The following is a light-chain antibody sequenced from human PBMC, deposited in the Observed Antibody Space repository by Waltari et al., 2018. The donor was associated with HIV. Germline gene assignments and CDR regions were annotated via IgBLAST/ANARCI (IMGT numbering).Light chain of an antibody. J-gene: IGLJ2*01. CDR2: KDT. CDR3: QSTRSRGTYVV. CDR1: ALPKQY. V-gene: IGLV3-25*03. Sequence: SYELTQPPSVSVSPGQTARITCTGDALPKQYAYWYQQKPGQAPVLVIYKDTERPSGIPERFSGASSGTTVTLTITGVQAEDEASYYCQSTRSRGTYVVFGGGTKLTVL.